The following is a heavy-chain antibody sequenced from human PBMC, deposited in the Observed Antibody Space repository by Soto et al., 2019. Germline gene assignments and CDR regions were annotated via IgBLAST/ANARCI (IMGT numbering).Heavy chain of an antibody. J-gene: IGHJ5*02. V-gene: IGHV4-34*01. CDR1: GGSFSGYY. Sequence: PSETLSLPCPVYGGSFSGYYLSWIRQPPGKGLEWIGEINHSGSTNYNPSLKSRVTLSVDTSKNQFSLKLSSVTAADTAVYYCARKRELGGRGSQICHNWFDPWGQGTLVTVSS. D-gene: IGHD1-26*01. CDR3: ARKRELGGRGSQICHNWFDP. CDR2: INHSGST.